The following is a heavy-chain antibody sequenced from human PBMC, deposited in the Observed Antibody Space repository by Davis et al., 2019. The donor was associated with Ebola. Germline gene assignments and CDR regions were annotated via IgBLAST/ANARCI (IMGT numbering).Heavy chain of an antibody. Sequence: GESLKISCAASGFTFSSYWMSWVRQAPGKGLEWVANIKQDGSEKYYVDSVKGRFTISRDNSKNTLYLQMNSLRAEDTAVFYCARGRAWYSSGWYEDYLDYWGQGTLVTVSS. J-gene: IGHJ4*02. CDR3: ARGRAWYSSGWYEDYLDY. D-gene: IGHD6-19*01. CDR1: GFTFSSYW. CDR2: IKQDGSEK. V-gene: IGHV3-7*01.